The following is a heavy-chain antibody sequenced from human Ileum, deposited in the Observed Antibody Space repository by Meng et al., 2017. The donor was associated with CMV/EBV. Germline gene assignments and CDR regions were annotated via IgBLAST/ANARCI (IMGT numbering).Heavy chain of an antibody. V-gene: IGHV3-53*01. Sequence: GESLKISCAASGLTVSNSFMAWVRQAPGKGLEWVSVIYAGGSTYYADSVKGRFTISRDNSKNTVYLQMNSLRAEDTALYYCARDRSGWLVWFDHWGQGTLVTVSS. CDR2: IYAGGST. J-gene: IGHJ5*02. D-gene: IGHD6-19*01. CDR3: ARDRSGWLVWFDH. CDR1: GLTVSNSF.